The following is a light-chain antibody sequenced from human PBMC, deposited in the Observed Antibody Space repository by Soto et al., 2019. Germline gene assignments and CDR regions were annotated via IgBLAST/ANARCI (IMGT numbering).Light chain of an antibody. CDR1: ISDVGGYQY. CDR2: DVS. V-gene: IGLV2-14*03. CDR3: SSYTSDFTII. Sequence: QSVLTQPASVSGSPGQSITISCTGTISDVGGYQYVSWFQQHPGKAPKLMIYDVSDRPSGVSSRFSGSKSGNTASLTISGLQSEDEADYYCSSYTSDFTIIFGGGTKHTVL. J-gene: IGLJ2*01.